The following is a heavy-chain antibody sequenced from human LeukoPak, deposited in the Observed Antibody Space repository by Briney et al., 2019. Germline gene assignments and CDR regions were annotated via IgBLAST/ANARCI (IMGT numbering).Heavy chain of an antibody. CDR3: AREHGVLLWFGELWGAFDI. CDR1: GGSISSGGHY. D-gene: IGHD3-10*01. J-gene: IGHJ3*02. Sequence: SETLSLTCTVSGGSISSGGHYWSWLRQHPGKGLEWIGYIYYSGSTYYNPSLKSRVTISVDTSKNQFSLKLSSVTAADTAVYYCAREHGVLLWFGELWGAFDIWGQGTMVTVSS. V-gene: IGHV4-31*03. CDR2: IYYSGST.